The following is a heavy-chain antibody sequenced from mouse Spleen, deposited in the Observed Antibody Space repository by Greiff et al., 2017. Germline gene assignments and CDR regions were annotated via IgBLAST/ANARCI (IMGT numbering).Heavy chain of an antibody. D-gene: IGHD2-4*01. CDR1: GYTFTSYW. V-gene: IGHV1-53*01. Sequence: QVQLQHPGTELVKPGASVKLSCKASGYTFTSYWMHWVKQRPGQGLEWIGNINPSNGGTNYNEKFKSKATLTVDKSSSTAYMQLSSLTSEDSAVYYCARTMITTGAWFAYWGQGTLVTVSA. J-gene: IGHJ3*01. CDR2: INPSNGGT. CDR3: ARTMITTGAWFAY.